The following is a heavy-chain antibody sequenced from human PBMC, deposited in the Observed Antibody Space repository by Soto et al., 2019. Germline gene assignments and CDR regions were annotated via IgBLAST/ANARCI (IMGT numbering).Heavy chain of an antibody. CDR1: GGSISSSSYY. J-gene: IGHJ4*02. V-gene: IGHV4-39*01. CDR3: ARQLFFTNNEAALSSYFDY. Sequence: LSLTCTVSGGSISSSSYYWGWIRQPPGKGLEWIGSIYYSGSTYYNPSLKSRVTISVDTSKNQFSLKLSSVTAADTAVYYCARQLFFTNNEAALSSYFDYWGQGTLVIGSS. CDR2: IYYSGST. D-gene: IGHD6-6*01.